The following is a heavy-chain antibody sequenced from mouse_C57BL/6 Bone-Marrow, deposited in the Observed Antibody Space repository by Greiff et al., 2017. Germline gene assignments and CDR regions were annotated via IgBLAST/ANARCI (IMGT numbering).Heavy chain of an antibody. Sequence: QVQLQQPGAELVMPGASVKLSCKASGYTFTSYWMHWVKQRPGQGLEWIGEIDPSDSYTNYNQKFKGKSTLTVDKSSSTAYMQLSILTSEDSAVYYCARPIYDGYPWYFDVWGTGTTVTVSS. CDR2: IDPSDSYT. D-gene: IGHD2-3*01. CDR3: ARPIYDGYPWYFDV. V-gene: IGHV1-69*01. CDR1: GYTFTSYW. J-gene: IGHJ1*03.